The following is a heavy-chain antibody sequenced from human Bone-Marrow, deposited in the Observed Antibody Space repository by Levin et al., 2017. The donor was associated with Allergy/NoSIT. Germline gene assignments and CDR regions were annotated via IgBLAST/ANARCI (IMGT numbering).Heavy chain of an antibody. V-gene: IGHV3-23*01. Sequence: QSGGSLRLSCAASGFTFSSYAMSWVRQAPGKGLEWVSAISGSGGSTYYADSVKGRFTISRDNSKNTLYLQMNSLRAEDTAVYYCAKGYCSGGSCYYYYYYMDVWGKGTTVTVSS. J-gene: IGHJ6*03. D-gene: IGHD2-15*01. CDR2: ISGSGGST. CDR3: AKGYCSGGSCYYYYYYMDV. CDR1: GFTFSSYA.